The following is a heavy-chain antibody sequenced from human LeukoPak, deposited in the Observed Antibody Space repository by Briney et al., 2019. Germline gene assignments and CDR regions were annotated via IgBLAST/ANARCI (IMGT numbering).Heavy chain of an antibody. V-gene: IGHV3-9*01. CDR3: ARSSGWYHRGPDYYYYYMDV. Sequence: GGSLRLSCAASGFTFDEYAMHWVRQAPGKGLEWVSGISYSSGSIGYVDSVKGRFTISRDNAKNSLYLQMNSLRAEDTAVYYCARSSGWYHRGPDYYYYYMDVWGKGTTVTVS. CDR2: ISYSSGSI. CDR1: GFTFDEYA. D-gene: IGHD6-19*01. J-gene: IGHJ6*03.